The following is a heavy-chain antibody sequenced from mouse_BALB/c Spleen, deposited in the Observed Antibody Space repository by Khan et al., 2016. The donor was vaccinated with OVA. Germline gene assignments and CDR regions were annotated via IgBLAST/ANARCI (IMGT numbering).Heavy chain of an antibody. J-gene: IGHJ4*01. V-gene: IGHV2-6-5*01. CDR1: GFSLTDYG. D-gene: IGHD2-1*01. CDR2: IWGGGST. Sequence: VQLQESGPGLVAPSQSLSITCTVSGFSLTDYGVSWVRQPPGKGLEWLGVIWGGGSTYYNSVLKSRLSISKDNSKSQVFLKMNSLQTDDTAMYYCDKQVRSPYCGMDYWGQGTSVTVSS. CDR3: DKQVRSPYCGMDY.